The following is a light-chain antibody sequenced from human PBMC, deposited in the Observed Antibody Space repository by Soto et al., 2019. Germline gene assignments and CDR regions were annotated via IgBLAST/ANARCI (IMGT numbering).Light chain of an antibody. CDR1: QSVSSD. CDR2: GAS. V-gene: IGKV3D-15*01. J-gene: IGKJ4*01. CDR3: QQYNKWPT. Sequence: ELLQTHSPATLSVSPGDSATLSCRASQSVSSDLAWYQQKPGQAPRLLIYGASTRATDIPARFSGSGSGTEFTLTISSLQSEDFALYYCQQYNKWPTFGGGPKVDIK.